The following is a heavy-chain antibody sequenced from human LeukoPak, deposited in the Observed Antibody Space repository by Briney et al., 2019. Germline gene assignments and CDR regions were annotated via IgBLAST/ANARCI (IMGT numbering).Heavy chain of an antibody. CDR3: ARLYEGKRPPDY. Sequence: SETLSLTCTVSGDSINSGSYYWGWIRQPPGKGPEWFGSISHRGNTYYNPSLRSRVTISVDTSKNQLSLKLSSVTAADTAVYYCARLYEGKRPPDYWGQGTLVTVSS. D-gene: IGHD2-8*01. V-gene: IGHV4-39*01. J-gene: IGHJ4*02. CDR2: ISHRGNT. CDR1: GDSINSGSYY.